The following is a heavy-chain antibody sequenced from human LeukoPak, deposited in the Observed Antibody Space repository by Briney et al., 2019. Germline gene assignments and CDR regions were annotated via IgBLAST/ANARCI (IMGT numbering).Heavy chain of an antibody. CDR2: ISGSGGST. J-gene: IGHJ4*02. D-gene: IGHD6-13*01. CDR1: GFTFSSYA. Sequence: GGSLRLSCAASGFTFSSYAMSWVRQAPGKGLEWVSAISGSGGSTYYADPVKGRFTISRDNSKNTPYLQMNSLRAEDTAVYYCATTSSSWYSGLYGGLFYWGQGTLVTVSS. V-gene: IGHV3-23*01. CDR3: ATTSSSWYSGLYGGLFY.